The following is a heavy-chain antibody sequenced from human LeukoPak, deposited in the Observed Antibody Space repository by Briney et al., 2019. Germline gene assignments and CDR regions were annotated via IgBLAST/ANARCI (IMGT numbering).Heavy chain of an antibody. CDR3: ARVVYGDYAGDIYNWFDP. V-gene: IGHV4-39*07. J-gene: IGHJ5*02. CDR1: GGSISSSSYY. CDR2: IYYSGST. D-gene: IGHD4-17*01. Sequence: SETLSLTCTVSGGSISSSSYYWGWIRQPPGKGLEWIGSIYYSGSTYYNLSLKSRVTTSVDTSKNQFSLKLSSVTAADTAVYYCARVVYGDYAGDIYNWFDPWGQGTQVTVSS.